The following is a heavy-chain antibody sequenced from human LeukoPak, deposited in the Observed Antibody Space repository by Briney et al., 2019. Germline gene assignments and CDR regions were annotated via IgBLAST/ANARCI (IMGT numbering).Heavy chain of an antibody. J-gene: IGHJ6*02. CDR3: ARDGYCSSTSCLAYYYYGMDV. Sequence: GGSLRLSCAASGFTFRRDWMAWVRQAPGKGLEWVANIKQDGSQMHYVDSVRGRFTISVDNAKNSLYLQMNSLRAEDTAVYYCARDGYCSSTSCLAYYYYGMDVWGQGTTVTVSS. CDR2: IKQDGSQM. D-gene: IGHD2-2*01. CDR1: GFTFRRDW. V-gene: IGHV3-7*03.